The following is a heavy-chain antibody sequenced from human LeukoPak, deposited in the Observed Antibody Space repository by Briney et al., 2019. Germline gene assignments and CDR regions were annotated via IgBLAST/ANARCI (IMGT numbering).Heavy chain of an antibody. CDR1: GYTFTSYD. CDR2: MNPNSGNT. J-gene: IGHJ6*03. CDR3: ARGPLAANYYYYMDV. V-gene: IGHV1-8*01. D-gene: IGHD6-6*01. Sequence: ASVKVSCKASGYTFTSYDINWVRQATGQGLEWMGWMNPNSGNTGYAQKFQGRVTTTRNTSISTAYMELSSLRSEDTAVYYCARGPLAANYYYYMDVWGKGTTVTVSS.